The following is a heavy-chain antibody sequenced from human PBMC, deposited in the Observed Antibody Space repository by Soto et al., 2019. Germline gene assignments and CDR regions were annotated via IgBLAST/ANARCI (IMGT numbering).Heavy chain of an antibody. J-gene: IGHJ4*02. D-gene: IGHD3-10*01. CDR2: ISYDGSNK. CDR1: GFTFSSYA. CDR3: ARVSGLGYFDY. V-gene: IGHV3-30-3*01. Sequence: LSCAASGFTFSSYAMHWVRQAPGKGLEWVAVISYDGSNKYYADSVKGRFTISRDNSKNTLYLQMNSLRAEDTAVYYCARVSGLGYFDYWGQGTLVTVSS.